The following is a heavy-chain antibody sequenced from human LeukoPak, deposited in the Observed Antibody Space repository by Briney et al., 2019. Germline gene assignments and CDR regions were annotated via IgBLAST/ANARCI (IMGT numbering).Heavy chain of an antibody. CDR2: IYHSGST. V-gene: IGHV4-38-2*02. D-gene: IGHD3-3*01. Sequence: SETLSLTCTVSGYSISSGYYWGWIRQPPGKGLEWIGSIYHSGSTYYNPSLKSRVTISVDTSKNQFSLKLSSVTAADTAVYYCARARVVLNDFWSGYPCYYFDYWGQGTLVTVSS. J-gene: IGHJ4*02. CDR1: GYSISSGYY. CDR3: ARARVVLNDFWSGYPCYYFDY.